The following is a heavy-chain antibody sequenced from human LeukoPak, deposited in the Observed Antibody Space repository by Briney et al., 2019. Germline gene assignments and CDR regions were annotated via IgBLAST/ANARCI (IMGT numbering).Heavy chain of an antibody. V-gene: IGHV4-4*09. D-gene: IGHD3-10*01. CDR2: IYTSGST. CDR3: ARERSYYGSGSLYYYYGMDV. CDR1: GGSISSYY. Sequence: SETLSLTCTVSGGSISSYYWSWIRQPPGKGLEWIGYIYTSGSTNYNPSLKSRVTISVDTSKNQFSLKLSSVTAADTAVYYCARERSYYGSGSLYYYYGMDVWGQGTTVTVSS. J-gene: IGHJ6*02.